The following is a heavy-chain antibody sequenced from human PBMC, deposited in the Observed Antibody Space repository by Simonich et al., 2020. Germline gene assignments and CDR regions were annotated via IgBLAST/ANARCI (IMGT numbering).Heavy chain of an antibody. D-gene: IGHD6-13*01. CDR1: GYTFTSYG. V-gene: IGHV1-18*01. CDR3: ARDQGGRAAAATDY. CDR2: ISAYNGNT. J-gene: IGHJ4*02. Sequence: QVQLVQSGAEVKKPGAPVKVSCKASGYTFTSYGISWVRRAPGQGLEWMGRISAYNGNTNYSHNLRGRVTMTTDTSTSTAYMELRSLRSDDTAVYYCARDQGGRAAAATDYWGQGTLVTVSS.